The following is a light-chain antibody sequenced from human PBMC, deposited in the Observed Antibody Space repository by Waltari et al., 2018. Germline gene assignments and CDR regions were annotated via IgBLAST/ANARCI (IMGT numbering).Light chain of an antibody. J-gene: IGLJ2*01. CDR1: SSDVGKYNL. Sequence: QSALTQPASVSGSPGQSITISCTGTSSDVGKYNLVSWYQQHPGQAPQLMIYEGSQRPSWGSDRFSGSKAGNTASLTISGLQAEDEADYYCFSYAGRATGVFGGGTKLTVL. V-gene: IGLV2-23*01. CDR2: EGS. CDR3: FSYAGRATGV.